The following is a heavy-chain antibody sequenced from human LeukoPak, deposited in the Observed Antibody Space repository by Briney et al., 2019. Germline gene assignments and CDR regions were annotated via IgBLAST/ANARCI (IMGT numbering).Heavy chain of an antibody. D-gene: IGHD6-6*01. J-gene: IGHJ3*02. V-gene: IGHV4-61*02. CDR1: GGSISSGSYY. Sequence: PSQTLSLTCTVSGGSISSGSYYRSWIRQPAGKGLEWIGRIYASGSTNYNPSLKSRVTISVDTSKNQFSLKLSSVTAADTAVYYCARGPSSLEDAFDIWGQGTMVTVSS. CDR2: IYASGST. CDR3: ARGPSSLEDAFDI.